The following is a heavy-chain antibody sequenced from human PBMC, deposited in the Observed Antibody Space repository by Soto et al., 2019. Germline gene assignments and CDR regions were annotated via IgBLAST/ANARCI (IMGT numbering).Heavy chain of an antibody. CDR2: IYHSGLI. V-gene: IGHV4-4*02. D-gene: IGHD6-25*01. Sequence: QVQLQETGPGLVKPSGTLSLTCAVSSGSISSSNWWNWVRQPPGKELEWIGEIYHSGLIKYNPFLKSRVTLSVDKSKNQFSLKLSSVTAADTAVYYCARERLTGGGAFDIWGQGTIVTVSS. CDR1: SGSISSSNW. J-gene: IGHJ3*02. CDR3: ARERLTGGGAFDI.